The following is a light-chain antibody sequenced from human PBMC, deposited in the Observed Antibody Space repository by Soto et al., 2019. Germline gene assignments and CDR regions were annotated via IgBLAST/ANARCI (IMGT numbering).Light chain of an antibody. Sequence: QSVLTQPPSASGTPGQRVTISCSGSTSNIGTNTVNWFQHLPGSAPKLLIYTNDQRPSGVPDRFSGSRSGTSASLAISGLQSEDEADYYCATWDDSVYVFGTGTKLT. CDR2: TND. CDR3: ATWDDSVYV. CDR1: TSNIGTNT. V-gene: IGLV1-44*01. J-gene: IGLJ1*01.